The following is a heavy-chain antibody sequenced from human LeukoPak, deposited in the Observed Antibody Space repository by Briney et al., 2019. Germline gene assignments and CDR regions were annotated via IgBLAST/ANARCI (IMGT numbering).Heavy chain of an antibody. J-gene: IGHJ4*02. CDR1: GYSFTSYW. CDR2: IDPSDSYT. V-gene: IGHV5-10-1*01. CDR3: ARHRGSGWYDYFDY. Sequence: GESLKTSCKGSGYSFTSYWISWVRQVPGKGLEWMGRIDPSDSYTNYSPSFQGHVTISADKSISTAYLQWSSLKASDTAMYYCARHRGSGWYDYFDYWGQGTLVTVSS. D-gene: IGHD6-19*01.